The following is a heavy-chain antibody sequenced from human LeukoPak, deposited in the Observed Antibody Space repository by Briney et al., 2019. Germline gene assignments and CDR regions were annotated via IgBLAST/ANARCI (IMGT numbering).Heavy chain of an antibody. J-gene: IGHJ5*02. V-gene: IGHV3-7*03. Sequence: SGGSLRLSCAASGFTFSSYWMSWVRQAPGKGLEWVANIKQDGSEKYYVDSVKGRFTISRDNAKNSLYLQMNSLRAEDTALYYCARDVAARPGWFDPWGQGTLVTVSS. D-gene: IGHD6-6*01. CDR1: GFTFSSYW. CDR3: ARDVAARPGWFDP. CDR2: IKQDGSEK.